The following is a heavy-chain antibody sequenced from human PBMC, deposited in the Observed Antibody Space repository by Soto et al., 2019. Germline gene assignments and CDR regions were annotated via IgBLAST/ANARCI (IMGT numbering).Heavy chain of an antibody. Sequence: SVQVSCKASGGTFSSYAISWVRQAPGQGLEWMGGIIPIFGTANYAQKFQGRVTITADESTSTAYMELSSLRSEDTAVYYCAXLIRYCSGGSCSYYFDYWGQGTLVTVSS. V-gene: IGHV1-69*13. D-gene: IGHD2-15*01. CDR2: IIPIFGTA. J-gene: IGHJ4*02. CDR1: GGTFSSYA. CDR3: AXLIRYCSGGSCSYYFDY.